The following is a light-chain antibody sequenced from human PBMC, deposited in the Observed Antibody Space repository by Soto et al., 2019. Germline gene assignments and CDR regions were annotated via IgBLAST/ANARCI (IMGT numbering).Light chain of an antibody. CDR2: GAS. CDR1: QSVSSN. CDR3: QQRRSWPPTIT. Sequence: ENVMTQSPATLSVSPGERATLSCRASQSVSSNLAWYQQKPGQAPRLLIYGASTRATGIPARFSGSGSGTDFTLTISSLGPEDFAVYYCQQRRSWPPTITFGQGTRLE. J-gene: IGKJ5*01. V-gene: IGKV3-11*01.